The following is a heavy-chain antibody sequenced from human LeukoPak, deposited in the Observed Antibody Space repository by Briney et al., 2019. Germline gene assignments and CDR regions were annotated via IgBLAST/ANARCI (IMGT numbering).Heavy chain of an antibody. Sequence: SETLSLTCTLSADSINGYYWSWTRHPPGRGLEWIGYIYFTGKNNYLPSLKSRVTISIDTSKNQFSLKLSSVTAADTAVYYCARLYNHNWFDPWGQGTLVTVSS. CDR2: IYFTGKN. D-gene: IGHD3-16*02. CDR3: ARLYNHNWFDP. V-gene: IGHV4-59*01. CDR1: ADSINGYY. J-gene: IGHJ5*02.